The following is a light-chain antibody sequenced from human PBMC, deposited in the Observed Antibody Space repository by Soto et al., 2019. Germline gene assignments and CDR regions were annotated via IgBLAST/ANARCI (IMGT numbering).Light chain of an antibody. CDR1: QTIRSNY. V-gene: IGKV3-20*01. Sequence: ETVLTQSPGTLSLSPGERATLSCRASQTIRSNYLAWYRQTPGQAPRLLIYGASNRATGIADRFSGSGSETDFTLIISRLEPEDFSLYYRQQYGSSPWTFGHGTKVEIK. CDR3: QQYGSSPWT. CDR2: GAS. J-gene: IGKJ1*01.